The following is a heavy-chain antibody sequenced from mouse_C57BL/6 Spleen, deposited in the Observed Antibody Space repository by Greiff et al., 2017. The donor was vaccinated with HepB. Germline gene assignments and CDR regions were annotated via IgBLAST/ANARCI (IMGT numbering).Heavy chain of an antibody. CDR1: GFTFSSYA. J-gene: IGHJ1*03. Sequence: EVMLVESGGGLVKPGGSLKLSCAASGFTFSSYAMSWVRQTPEKRLEWVATISDGGRYPYYPDNVKGRFTISRDNAKNNLYLQMSHLKSEDTAMYYCARVGVITTVVAHWYFDVWGTGTTVTVSS. CDR2: ISDGGRYP. CDR3: ARVGVITTVVAHWYFDV. D-gene: IGHD1-1*01. V-gene: IGHV5-4*03.